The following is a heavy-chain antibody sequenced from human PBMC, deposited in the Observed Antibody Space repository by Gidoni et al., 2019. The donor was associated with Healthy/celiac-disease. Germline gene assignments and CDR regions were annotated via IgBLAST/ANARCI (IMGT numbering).Heavy chain of an antibody. J-gene: IGHJ3*02. Sequence: EVQLVESGGGLVKPGGSLRPSCAASGFTFSSYSMNWVRQAPGKGLEWVSSISSSSSYIYYADSVKGRFIISRDNAKNSLYLQMNSLRAEDTAVYYCARVFWVGAFDIWGQGTMVTVSS. CDR2: ISSSSSYI. CDR3: ARVFWVGAFDI. V-gene: IGHV3-21*01. CDR1: GFTFSSYS. D-gene: IGHD3-16*01.